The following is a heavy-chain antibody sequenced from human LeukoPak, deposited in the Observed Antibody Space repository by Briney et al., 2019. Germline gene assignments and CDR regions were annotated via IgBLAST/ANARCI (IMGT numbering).Heavy chain of an antibody. D-gene: IGHD6-19*01. CDR1: GGSISSGDYY. CDR3: ARDRGGGGYYFDY. Sequence: SETLSLTCTVSGGSISSGDYYWSWIRQPPGKGLEWIGYIYYSGSTYYNPSLKSRVTISVDTSKNQFSLKLSSVTAADTAVYYCARDRGGGGYYFDYWGQGTLVTVSS. V-gene: IGHV4-30-4*01. CDR2: IYYSGST. J-gene: IGHJ4*02.